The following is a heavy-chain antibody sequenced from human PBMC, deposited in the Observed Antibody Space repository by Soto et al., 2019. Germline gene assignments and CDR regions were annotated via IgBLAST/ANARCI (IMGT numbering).Heavy chain of an antibody. CDR1: GFTFSGFG. J-gene: IGHJ4*02. CDR2: IGTAGDT. V-gene: IGHV3-13*01. D-gene: IGHD2-15*01. CDR3: ARGQEVGAHFFDS. Sequence: GGSLRLSCEASGFTFSGFGMHWVRQPTGKDLEWVSTIGTAGDTYYAVSVKGRFTISRDNAKNSLSLQMNSLRAGDTAVYFCARGQEVGAHFFDSWGQGTQVTVSS.